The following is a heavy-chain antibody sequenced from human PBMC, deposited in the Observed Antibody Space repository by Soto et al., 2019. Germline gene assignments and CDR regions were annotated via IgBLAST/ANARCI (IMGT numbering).Heavy chain of an antibody. CDR2: IKQDGSEK. D-gene: IGHD2-21*02. Sequence: GGSLRLSCAASGFTFSSYWMSWVRQAPGKGLEWVANIKQDGSEKYYVDSVKGRFTISRDNAKNSLYLQMNSLRAEDTAVYYCARDVLGLPVTGYYMDVWGKGTTVTVSS. CDR3: ARDVLGLPVTGYYMDV. V-gene: IGHV3-7*01. CDR1: GFTFSSYW. J-gene: IGHJ6*03.